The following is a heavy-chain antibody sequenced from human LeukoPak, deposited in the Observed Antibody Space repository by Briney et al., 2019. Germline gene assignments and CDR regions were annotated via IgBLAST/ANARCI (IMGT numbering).Heavy chain of an antibody. J-gene: IGHJ4*02. V-gene: IGHV3-30*04. Sequence: GRSLRLSCVGSGFTFKNYAIFWVRQAPGKGLEWAALISDGGTNQYFADSVKDRFSISRDDSKSTVYLQMNGLRTEDTAVYYSARGDASGSLSTSSKYWGQGTLVTVSS. CDR2: ISDGGTNQ. CDR3: ARGDASGSLSTSSKY. D-gene: IGHD3-10*01. CDR1: GFTFKNYA.